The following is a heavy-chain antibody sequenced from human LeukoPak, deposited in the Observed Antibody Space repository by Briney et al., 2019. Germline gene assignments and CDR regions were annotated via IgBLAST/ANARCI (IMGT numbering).Heavy chain of an antibody. V-gene: IGHV3-23*01. CDR2: IRGSGAYT. Sequence: GGSLRLSCAASGFTFSTYAMSWVRQAPGKGLEWVSAIRGSGAYTYYADSVKGRFTISRDNSKNTLYLQMNSLRVEDTAVYYCAKDRRDYDDSSMPWYFDYWGQGTLVTVSS. CDR3: AKDRRDYDDSSMPWYFDY. D-gene: IGHD3-22*01. J-gene: IGHJ4*02. CDR1: GFTFSTYA.